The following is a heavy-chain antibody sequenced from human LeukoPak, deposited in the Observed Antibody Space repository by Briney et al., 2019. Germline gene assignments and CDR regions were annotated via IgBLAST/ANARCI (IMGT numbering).Heavy chain of an antibody. J-gene: IGHJ5*02. D-gene: IGHD2-2*01. Sequence: GGSLRLSCAASGFTFSSYAMSWVRQAPGKGLECVSAIGGSGDNTYYAGSVKGRFTISRDNSKNTLYLQMNSLRAEDTAVYYCAKEGLRVVVPAAIPNWFDPWGQGTLVTVSS. CDR3: AKEGLRVVVPAAIPNWFDP. V-gene: IGHV3-23*01. CDR2: IGGSGDNT. CDR1: GFTFSSYA.